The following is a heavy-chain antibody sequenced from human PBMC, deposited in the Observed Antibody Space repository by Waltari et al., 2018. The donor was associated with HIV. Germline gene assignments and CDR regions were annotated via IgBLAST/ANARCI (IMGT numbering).Heavy chain of an antibody. Sequence: EVQLVESGGGLVQPGGSLRLSCVASGFTFSSYSMNWVRQAPTKGLEWVSYISSSSSSTMYYADSVKGRFTISRDNAKNSLYLQMNSLRDDDTAVYYCVRDWAGGDYWGQGTLVTVSS. D-gene: IGHD2-15*01. V-gene: IGHV3-48*02. CDR1: GFTFSSYS. CDR2: ISSSSSSTM. J-gene: IGHJ4*02. CDR3: VRDWAGGDY.